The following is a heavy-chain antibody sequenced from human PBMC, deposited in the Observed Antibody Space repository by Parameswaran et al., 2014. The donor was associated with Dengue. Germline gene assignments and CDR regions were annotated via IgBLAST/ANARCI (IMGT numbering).Heavy chain of an antibody. D-gene: IGHD6-19*01. Sequence: WVRQAPGQGLEWMGWISAYNGNTNYAQKLQGRVTMTTDTSTSTAYMELRSLRSDDTAVYYCASLGSPDSSGWYVFRPTLYYYGMDVWGQGTTVTVSS. J-gene: IGHJ6*02. V-gene: IGHV1-18*01. CDR3: ASLGSPDSSGWYVFRPTLYYYGMDV. CDR2: ISAYNGNT.